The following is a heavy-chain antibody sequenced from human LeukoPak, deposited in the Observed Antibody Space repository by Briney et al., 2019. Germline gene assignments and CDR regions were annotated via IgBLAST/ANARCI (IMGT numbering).Heavy chain of an antibody. V-gene: IGHV3-23*01. CDR2: ISRSGDNT. CDR3: AKVGYCSGSSCHNLEC. CDR1: GFTFSNNA. J-gene: IGHJ4*02. Sequence: PGGSLRLSCAASGFTFSNNAMNWVRQAPGKGLEWVSGISRSGDNTYYADSVKGRFTISRDKSKNTLYLQMNSLRAEDTAVYYCAKVGYCSGSSCHNLECWGQGTLVTVSS. D-gene: IGHD2-15*01.